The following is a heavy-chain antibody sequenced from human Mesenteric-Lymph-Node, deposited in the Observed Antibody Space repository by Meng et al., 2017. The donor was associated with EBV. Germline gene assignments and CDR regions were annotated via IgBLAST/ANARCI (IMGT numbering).Heavy chain of an antibody. CDR1: GRSSRSTKW. Sequence: VQVQEAGPGLVKPSGTLSLTCAVSGRSSRSTKWWGWVRQPPGKGLEWIGEIFHTGSTNYNPSLKSRLTMSVDKSKNQLSLKLTSVTAADTAVYYCATVGDYGDYVGLDNWGQGTLVTVSS. CDR2: IFHTGST. J-gene: IGHJ4*02. V-gene: IGHV4-4*02. D-gene: IGHD4-17*01. CDR3: ATVGDYGDYVGLDN.